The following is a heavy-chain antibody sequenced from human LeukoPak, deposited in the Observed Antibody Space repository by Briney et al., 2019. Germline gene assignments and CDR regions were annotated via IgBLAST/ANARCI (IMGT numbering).Heavy chain of an antibody. J-gene: IGHJ4*02. Sequence: SVKVSCRASGGTFSSYAITWVRQAPGQGLEWMGRIIPIFGTANYAQKFQGRVTITTDESTRTAYMELSSLRSEDTAVYYCARERPPGDSSSWFLEGYFDIWGQGSLVIVSS. CDR3: ARERPPGDSSSWFLEGYFDI. D-gene: IGHD6-13*01. CDR2: IIPIFGTA. CDR1: GGTFSSYA. V-gene: IGHV1-69*05.